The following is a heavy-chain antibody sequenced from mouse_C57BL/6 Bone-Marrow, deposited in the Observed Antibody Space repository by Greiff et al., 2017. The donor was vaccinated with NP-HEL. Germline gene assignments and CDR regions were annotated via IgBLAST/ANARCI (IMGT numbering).Heavy chain of an antibody. CDR1: GFTFSDYG. V-gene: IGHV5-17*01. CDR3: ARTLYWSWFAY. CDR2: ISSGSSTI. Sequence: EVHLVESGGGLVKPGGSLKLSCAASGFTFSDYGMHWVPQAPEKGLEWVAYISSGSSTIYYADTVKGRFTISRDNAKNTLFLQMTSLRSEDTAMYYCARTLYWSWFAYWGQGTLVTVSA. D-gene: IGHD2-1*01. J-gene: IGHJ3*01.